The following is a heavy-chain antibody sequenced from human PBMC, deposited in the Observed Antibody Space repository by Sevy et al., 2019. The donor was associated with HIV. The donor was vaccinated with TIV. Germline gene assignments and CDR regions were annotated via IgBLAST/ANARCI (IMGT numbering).Heavy chain of an antibody. D-gene: IGHD6-25*01. CDR2: ISGSGGST. CDR1: GFTFSSYA. J-gene: IGHJ4*02. Sequence: GWSLRLSCAASGFTFSSYAMSWVRQAPGKGLEWVSAISGSGGSTYYADSVKGRFTISRDNSKNTLYLQMNSLRAEDTAVYYCAKCKGGHRGYFDYWGQGTLVTVSS. V-gene: IGHV3-23*01. CDR3: AKCKGGHRGYFDY.